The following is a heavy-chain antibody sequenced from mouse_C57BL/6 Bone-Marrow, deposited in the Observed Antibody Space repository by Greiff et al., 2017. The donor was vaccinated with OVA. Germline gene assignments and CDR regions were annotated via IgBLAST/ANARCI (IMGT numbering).Heavy chain of an antibody. CDR1: GFTFSDYG. V-gene: IGHV5-17*01. J-gene: IGHJ3*01. CDR3: ARPGDYVGYAC. Sequence: EVQLMESGGGLVKPGGSLKLSCTASGFTFSDYGMHWVRQAPGKGLEWVAYISSGSSTTYYADTVKGRSTITRDNANNTPYLQMTSLRSEDAAVYYCARPGDYVGYACWGKGTLVTVSA. CDR2: ISSGSSTT. D-gene: IGHD2-4*01.